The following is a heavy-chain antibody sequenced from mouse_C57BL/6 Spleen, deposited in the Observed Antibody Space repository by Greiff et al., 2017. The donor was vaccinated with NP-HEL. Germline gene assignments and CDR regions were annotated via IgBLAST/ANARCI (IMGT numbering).Heavy chain of an antibody. J-gene: IGHJ4*01. D-gene: IGHD1-1*01. V-gene: IGHV1-81*01. CDR2: IYPRSGNT. Sequence: LVESGAELARPGASVKLSCKASGYTFTNYGISWVKQSPGQGLEWIGEIYPRSGNTYSNETFKGKGTLTTAKAYSTGYMELRRQTSEDAAVYFCARLGITTVVDDYAMDYWGQGTSVTVSS. CDR1: GYTFTNYG. CDR3: ARLGITTVVDDYAMDY.